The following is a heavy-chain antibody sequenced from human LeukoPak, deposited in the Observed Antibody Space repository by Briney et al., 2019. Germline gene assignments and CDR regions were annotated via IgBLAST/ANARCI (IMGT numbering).Heavy chain of an antibody. CDR1: GGSISSYY. D-gene: IGHD3-10*01. CDR3: ARGGYYGPGNDFRFDP. V-gene: IGHV4-59*01. CDR2: IHYTGST. Sequence: SETLSLTCTVSGGSISSYYWSWIRQSPGKGLECIGYIHYTGSTNYNPSLKSRVTISVETSKNQFSLKLKSVTAADTDVYYCARGGYYGPGNDFRFDPWGQGTLVTVSS. J-gene: IGHJ5*02.